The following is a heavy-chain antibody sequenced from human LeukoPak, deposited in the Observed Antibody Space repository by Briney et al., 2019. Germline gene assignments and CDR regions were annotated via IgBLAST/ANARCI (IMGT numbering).Heavy chain of an antibody. CDR2: TIPIFGTA. J-gene: IGHJ6*03. Sequence: GASVKVSCKASGGTFSNYAISWVRQAPGQGLEWMGGTIPIFGTANYAQKFQGRVTITADESTSTAYMELSSLRSEDTAVYYCARGPSHIAVTSYYYYYYMDLWGKGTTVTVSS. V-gene: IGHV1-69*13. D-gene: IGHD6-19*01. CDR3: ARGPSHIAVTSYYYYYYMDL. CDR1: GGTFSNYA.